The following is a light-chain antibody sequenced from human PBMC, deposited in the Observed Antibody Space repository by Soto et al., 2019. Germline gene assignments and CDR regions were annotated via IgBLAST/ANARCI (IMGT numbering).Light chain of an antibody. Sequence: QSVLTQPHSASGTPGQRVTISCSGSRSNIGSNYVYWYQQLPGTAPKLLIYRNNQRPSGVPDPFSGSKSGTSASLAISGLRSEDDADWYWAACDDSLSGYVFCTGTKLTVL. V-gene: IGLV1-47*01. CDR3: AACDDSLSGYV. J-gene: IGLJ1*01. CDR2: RNN. CDR1: RSNIGSNY.